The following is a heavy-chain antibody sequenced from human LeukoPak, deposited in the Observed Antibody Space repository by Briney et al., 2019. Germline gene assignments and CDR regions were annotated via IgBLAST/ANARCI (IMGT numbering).Heavy chain of an antibody. CDR3: ARDVGASGSLDY. CDR1: GFIFTNYW. Sequence: GGSLRLSCAASGFIFTNYWMNWVCQTPGKGLEWVANIKQDGSAEYYVDSVRGRFTISRDNAQNSFYLQMNSLRVEDTAVYYCARDVGASGSLDYWGQGTLVTVSS. CDR2: IKQDGSAE. V-gene: IGHV3-7*03. J-gene: IGHJ4*02. D-gene: IGHD3-10*01.